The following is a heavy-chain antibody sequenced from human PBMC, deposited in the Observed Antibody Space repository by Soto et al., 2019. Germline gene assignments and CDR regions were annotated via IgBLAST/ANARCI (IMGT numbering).Heavy chain of an antibody. Sequence: SATLSLTCTVSGGSISSSSYYWGWIRQPPGKGLEWIGSIYYSGSTYYNPSLKSRVTISVDTSKNQFSLKLSSVTAADTAVYYCARPAYSSGWYRGSLYYYGMDVWGQGTTVT. CDR1: GGSISSSSYY. J-gene: IGHJ6*02. V-gene: IGHV4-39*01. D-gene: IGHD6-19*01. CDR2: IYYSGST. CDR3: ARPAYSSGWYRGSLYYYGMDV.